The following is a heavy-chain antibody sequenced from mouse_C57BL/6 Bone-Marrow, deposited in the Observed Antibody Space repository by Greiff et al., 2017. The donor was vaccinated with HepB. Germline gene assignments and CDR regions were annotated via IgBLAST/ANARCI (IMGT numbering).Heavy chain of an antibody. Sequence: QVQLQQPGAELVKPGASVKLSCKASGYTFTSYWMQWVKQRPGQGLEWIGEIDPSDSYTNYNQKFKGKATLTVDTSSSTAYMQLSSLTSEDSAVYYCARGGSNYEDAMDYWGQGTSVTVSS. CDR2: IDPSDSYT. CDR1: GYTFTSYW. CDR3: ARGGSNYEDAMDY. V-gene: IGHV1-50*01. D-gene: IGHD2-5*01. J-gene: IGHJ4*01.